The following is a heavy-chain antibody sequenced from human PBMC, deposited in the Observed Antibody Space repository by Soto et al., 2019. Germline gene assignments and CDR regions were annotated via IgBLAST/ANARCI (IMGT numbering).Heavy chain of an antibody. CDR2: ISAYNGNT. D-gene: IGHD4-17*01. CDR3: ARGPKATYGDYARIVF. CDR1: GYTFTSYG. Sequence: ASVKVSCKASGYTFTSYGISWVRQAPGQGLEWMGWISAYNGNTNYAQKLQGRVTMTTDTSTSTAYMELKSLRSDDTAVYYCARGPKATYGDYARIVFWGQGTLVTVSS. V-gene: IGHV1-18*01. J-gene: IGHJ4*02.